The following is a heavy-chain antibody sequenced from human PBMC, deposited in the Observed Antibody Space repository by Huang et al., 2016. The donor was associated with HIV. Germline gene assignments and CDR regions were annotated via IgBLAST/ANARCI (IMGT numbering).Heavy chain of an antibody. CDR3: ARDPKYHRIGYYRQRRGIDI. J-gene: IGHJ3*02. CDR2: ISASRGDT. D-gene: IGHD3-22*01. V-gene: IGHV1-18*01. CDR1: GSPFTSYG. Sequence: QIQLMQSGPELKQPGASVKVSCKASGSPFTSYGITWGRQAPGQGPEWMGWISASRGDTEDAQKFQGRVTLTTETSTNIAYMELRSLRSDDTAKYYCARDPKYHRIGYYRQRRGIDIWGQGTMVIVSS.